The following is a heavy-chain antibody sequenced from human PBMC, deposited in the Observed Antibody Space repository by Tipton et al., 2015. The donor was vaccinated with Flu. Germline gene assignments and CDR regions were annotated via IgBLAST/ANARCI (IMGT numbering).Heavy chain of an antibody. CDR1: GASFGSGYY. D-gene: IGHD1-26*01. CDR3: ARDRHSGSYYENDAFDI. CDR2: IHRSGST. J-gene: IGHJ3*02. V-gene: IGHV4-38-2*02. Sequence: TLSLTCSVSGASFGSGYYWGWIRQPPGKGLGWIGNIHRSGSTYYNPSLKSRVTISVDTSKNQFSLKLSSVTAADTAVYYCARDRHSGSYYENDAFDIWGQGTMVTVSS.